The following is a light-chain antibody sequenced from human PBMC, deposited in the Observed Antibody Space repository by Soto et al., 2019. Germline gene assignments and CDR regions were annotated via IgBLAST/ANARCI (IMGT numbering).Light chain of an antibody. V-gene: IGKV3D-11*02. Sequence: ENVLTQSPATLSLSPGEVATLYCRASQSINTYLAWYQQKPGQAPRLLIYDASKRATGIPARFSGSGSGTNFTLTISSLEPEDFAVYYCQQRRSWQVTFGQGTRLEIK. CDR2: DAS. CDR1: QSINTY. CDR3: QQRRSWQVT. J-gene: IGKJ5*01.